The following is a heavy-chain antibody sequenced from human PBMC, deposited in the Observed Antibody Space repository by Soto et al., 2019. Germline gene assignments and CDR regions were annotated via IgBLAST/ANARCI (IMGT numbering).Heavy chain of an antibody. J-gene: IGHJ2*01. Sequence: PGGSLRLFCAASGFTFSGYEMNWVRQAPGKGLEWVSYISSSGSTIYYADSVKGRFTISRDNAKNSLYLQMNSLRAEDTAVYYCARKAAATRCYFGLCRRGPLFPASS. CDR3: ARKAAATRCYFGL. CDR1: GFTFSGYE. V-gene: IGHV3-48*03. D-gene: IGHD6-13*01. CDR2: ISSSGSTI.